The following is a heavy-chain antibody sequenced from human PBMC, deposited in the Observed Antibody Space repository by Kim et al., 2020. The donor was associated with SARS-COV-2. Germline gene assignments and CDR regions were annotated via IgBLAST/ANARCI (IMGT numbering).Heavy chain of an antibody. J-gene: IGHJ3*02. Sequence: EAVKDTFTLSRDNAKNSLYLQMNSLRAEDTALYYCAKAERGVLLLDAFDIWGQGTMVTVSS. D-gene: IGHD1-26*01. CDR3: AKAERGVLLLDAFDI. V-gene: IGHV3-9*01.